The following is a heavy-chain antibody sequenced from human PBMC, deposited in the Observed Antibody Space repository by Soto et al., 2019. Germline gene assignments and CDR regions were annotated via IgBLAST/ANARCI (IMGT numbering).Heavy chain of an antibody. V-gene: IGHV2-5*01. D-gene: IGHD2-8*01. CDR3: ADSHDIVLMVYRGNGWFDR. CDR1: GFSLSTSGLG. CDR2: IYWNDDK. Sequence: SGPTLVNPTQTLTLTCTFSGFSLSTSGLGVGWIRQPPGKPLEWLALIYWNDDKRYSPSLKSRLTITKDTSKNQVVLTMTHMDPVDTATYYCADSHDIVLMVYRGNGWFDRLGQGTLVTVSS. J-gene: IGHJ5*02.